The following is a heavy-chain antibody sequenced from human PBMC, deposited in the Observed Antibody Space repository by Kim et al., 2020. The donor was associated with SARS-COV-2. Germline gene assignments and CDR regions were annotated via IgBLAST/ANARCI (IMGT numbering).Heavy chain of an antibody. D-gene: IGHD2-21*01. V-gene: IGHV4-59*09. J-gene: IGHJ5*02. CDR3: AGGGAITLKNNWFDP. Sequence: YLKSRVTISVDTSKNQFSLRLSSVTAADTAVYYCAGGGAITLKNNWFDPWGQGTLVTVSS.